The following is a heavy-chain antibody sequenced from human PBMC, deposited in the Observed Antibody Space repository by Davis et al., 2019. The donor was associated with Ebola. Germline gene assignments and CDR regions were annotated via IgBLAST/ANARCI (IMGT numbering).Heavy chain of an antibody. Sequence: MPSETLSLTCTVSGGSISSSSYYWGWIRQPPGKGLEWIGSIYYSGSTYYNPSLKSRVTISVDTSKNQFSLKLSSVTAADTAVYYCARGIGYRTVIAVADTGPDGYWGQGTLVTVSP. D-gene: IGHD6-19*01. CDR1: GGSISSSSYY. CDR2: IYYSGST. CDR3: ARGIGYRTVIAVADTGPDGY. V-gene: IGHV4-39*01. J-gene: IGHJ4*02.